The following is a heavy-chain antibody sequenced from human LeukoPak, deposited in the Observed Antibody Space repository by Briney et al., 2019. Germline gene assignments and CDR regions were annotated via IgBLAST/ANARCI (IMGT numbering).Heavy chain of an antibody. J-gene: IGHJ4*02. CDR1: RFTFSNYN. Sequence: GGSLRLSCAASRFTFSNYNMNWVRQAPGEGLEWVSSISSSSSYIYYADSVKGRFTISRDDSKNTLYLQMNSLRAEDTAVYYCARDPSASRWYFDYWGQGTLVTVSS. CDR3: ARDPSASRWYFDY. V-gene: IGHV3-21*01. D-gene: IGHD2-15*01. CDR2: ISSSSSYI.